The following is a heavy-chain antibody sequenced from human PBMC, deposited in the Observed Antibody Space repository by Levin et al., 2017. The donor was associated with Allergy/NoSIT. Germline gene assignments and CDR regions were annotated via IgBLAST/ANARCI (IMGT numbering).Heavy chain of an antibody. CDR2: ISDSGGST. CDR1: GITFSRSA. D-gene: IGHD3-9*01. V-gene: IGHV3-23*01. Sequence: LSLTCAASGITFSRSAMSWVRQAPGKGLEWVSLISDSGGSTFYADSVKGRFTISRDNSENTLYLQMNSLRAEDTAVYYCAKYDILTASRWFDPWGQGTLVTVSS. J-gene: IGHJ5*02. CDR3: AKYDILTASRWFDP.